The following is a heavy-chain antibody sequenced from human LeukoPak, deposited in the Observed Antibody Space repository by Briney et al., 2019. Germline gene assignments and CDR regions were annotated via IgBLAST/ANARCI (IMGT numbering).Heavy chain of an antibody. J-gene: IGHJ4*02. V-gene: IGHV6-1*01. CDR3: AHGLSGLGFNY. D-gene: IGHD3-10*01. CDR1: GDSVSIKSGA. CDR2: TYYRYKWYN. Sequence: SHTLSLTFAISGDSVSIKSGAWSWISQSPSKGLEWLGRTYYRYKWYNDYAISVKSRISTNSDTSKNQFSLQLNSVTPEDTAVYYCAHGLSGLGFNYWGQGTLVTVSS.